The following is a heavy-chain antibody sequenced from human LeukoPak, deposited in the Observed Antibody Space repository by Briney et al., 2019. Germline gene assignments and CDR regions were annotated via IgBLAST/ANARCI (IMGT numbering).Heavy chain of an antibody. J-gene: IGHJ5*02. D-gene: IGHD3-10*01. CDR3: AGVLGSSRITMVRGVNWFDP. CDR2: IYYSGST. Sequence: KASETLSLTCTVSGGSISSYYWSWIRQPPGKGLEWIGYIYYSGSTNYNPSLKSRVTISVDTSKNQFSLKLSSVTAADTAVYYCAGVLGSSRITMVRGVNWFDPWGQGTLVTVSS. CDR1: GGSISSYY. V-gene: IGHV4-59*01.